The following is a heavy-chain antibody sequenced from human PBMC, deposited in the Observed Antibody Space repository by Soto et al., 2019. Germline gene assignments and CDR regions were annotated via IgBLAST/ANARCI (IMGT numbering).Heavy chain of an antibody. CDR1: GFTFSSYS. Sequence: GGSLRLSCAASGFTFSSYSMSWVRQAPGKGLEWVSGFRTSGDGDTTYYADSVKGRFTISRDNSKNMLFLQMNSLRAEDTAIYYCAKKVNSGPGSQYFDYWGQGTLVTVSS. V-gene: IGHV3-23*01. D-gene: IGHD3-10*01. CDR3: AKKVNSGPGSQYFDY. CDR2: FRTSGDGDTT. J-gene: IGHJ4*02.